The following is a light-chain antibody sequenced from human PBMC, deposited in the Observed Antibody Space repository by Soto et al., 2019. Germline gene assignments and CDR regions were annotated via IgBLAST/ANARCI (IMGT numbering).Light chain of an antibody. CDR1: QSVTSH. CDR2: DAS. Sequence: EIVLTQSPATLYLSPGERATLSCRASQSVTSHLAWYQQKPGQAPRLLIYDASNRATGIPARFSGSGSGTDFTLTISSLEPEDFAVYYCQQRYNWPPITFGQGTRLEIK. V-gene: IGKV3-11*01. J-gene: IGKJ5*01. CDR3: QQRYNWPPIT.